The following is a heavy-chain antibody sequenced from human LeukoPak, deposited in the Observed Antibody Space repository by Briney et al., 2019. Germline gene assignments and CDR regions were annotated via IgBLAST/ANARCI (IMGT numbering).Heavy chain of an antibody. CDR2: INPRDGST. CDR1: GHISSTSL. V-gene: IGHV1-46*04. D-gene: IGHD1-26*01. J-gene: IGHJ4*02. CDR3: AREAAVGACNFDY. Sequence: ASVKVSCKASGHISSTSLIHWVRAAPGQGPVWMGLINPRDGSTPYARHLQGRVTMTRDTYTRTVYMELNSLGSEDTAVYFCAREAAVGACNFDYWGQGTLVTVSS.